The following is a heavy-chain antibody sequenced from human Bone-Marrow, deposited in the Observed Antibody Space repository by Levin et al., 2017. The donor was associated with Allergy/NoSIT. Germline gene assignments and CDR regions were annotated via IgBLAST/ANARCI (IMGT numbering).Heavy chain of an antibody. J-gene: IGHJ6*02. CDR3: AKGPHYCSSTSCYPEKPYYYYGMDV. CDR2: ISGSGGST. Sequence: GESLKISCAASGFTFSSYAMSWVRQAPGKGLEWVSAISGSGGSTYYADSVKGRFTISRDNSKNTLYLQMNSLRAEDTAVYYCAKGPHYCSSTSCYPEKPYYYYGMDVWGQGTTVTVSS. D-gene: IGHD2-2*01. V-gene: IGHV3-23*01. CDR1: GFTFSSYA.